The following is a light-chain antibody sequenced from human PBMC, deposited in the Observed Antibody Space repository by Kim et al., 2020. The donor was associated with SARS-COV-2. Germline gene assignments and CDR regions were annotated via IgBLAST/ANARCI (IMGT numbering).Light chain of an antibody. CDR1: QRISSW. J-gene: IGKJ1*01. V-gene: IGKV1-5*03. Sequence: PSTAVGDRVTITCRASQRISSWLAWYQQRPGKAPQLLIYKASNLESGVPLSFSGSGSGTEFTLTISSLQPDDFANYYCQQYNSWTFGQGTKVEIK. CDR3: QQYNSWT. CDR2: KAS.